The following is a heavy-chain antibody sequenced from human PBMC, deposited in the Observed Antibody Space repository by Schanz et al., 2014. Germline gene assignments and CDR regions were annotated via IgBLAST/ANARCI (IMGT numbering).Heavy chain of an antibody. CDR1: GGSISLDIYH. D-gene: IGHD3-22*01. J-gene: IGHJ4*02. Sequence: QLQLQESGPGLVKPSETLSLTCTVSGGSISLDIYHWGWIRQPPGKGLEWIGRISTSGSTNYNPSLRSRVSMSIGTSKTHFSRRLSSRTAADTAVYYCATWRGDDSGGHGQFDYWGQGALVTVSS. V-gene: IGHV4-39*07. CDR2: ISTSGST. CDR3: ATWRGDDSGGHGQFDY.